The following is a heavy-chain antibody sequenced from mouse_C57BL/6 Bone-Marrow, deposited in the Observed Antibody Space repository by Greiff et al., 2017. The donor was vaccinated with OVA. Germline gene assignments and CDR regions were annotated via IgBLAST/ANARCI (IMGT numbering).Heavy chain of an antibody. CDR2: IYPGDGGI. CDR1: GYAFSSSW. Sequence: QVQLQQSGPELVKPGASVKISCKASGYAFSSSWMNWVKQRPGKGLEWIGRIYPGDGGINYNGKFKGKATLNADNTSSTAYMPLSSLTSEDSAVYFSARSDWDVDYWGQGTTLTVSS. CDR3: ARSDWDVDY. V-gene: IGHV1-82*01. J-gene: IGHJ2*01. D-gene: IGHD4-1*01.